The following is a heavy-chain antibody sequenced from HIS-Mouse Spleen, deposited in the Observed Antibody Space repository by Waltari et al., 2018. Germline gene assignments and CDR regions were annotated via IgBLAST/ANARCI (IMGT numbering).Heavy chain of an antibody. CDR3: AREIPYSSSWYDWYFDL. CDR1: GGSIRSSSYY. Sequence: QLQLQESGPGLVKPSETLSLTCTVSGGSIRSSSYYRGWIRQPPGKGLEWIGSIYYSGSTYYNPSLKSRVTISVDTSKNQFSLKLSSVTAADTAVYYCAREIPYSSSWYDWYFDLWGRGTLVTVSS. CDR2: IYYSGST. D-gene: IGHD6-13*01. V-gene: IGHV4-39*07. J-gene: IGHJ2*01.